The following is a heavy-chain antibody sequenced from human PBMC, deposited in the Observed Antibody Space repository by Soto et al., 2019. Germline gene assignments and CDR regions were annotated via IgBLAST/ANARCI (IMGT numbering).Heavy chain of an antibody. CDR2: IIPIFGTA. Sequence: QVQLVQSGAEVKKPGSSVKVSCKASGGTFSTDPISWVRQAPGQGLEWMGGIIPIFGTANYAEKFQGKVTITADESTSTAYMELSSLLFEDTAVYYCAKSSSGSWPRGVRFDPWGQGTLVTVSS. CDR1: GGTFSTDP. V-gene: IGHV1-69*12. D-gene: IGHD2-15*01. J-gene: IGHJ5*02. CDR3: AKSSSGSWPRGVRFDP.